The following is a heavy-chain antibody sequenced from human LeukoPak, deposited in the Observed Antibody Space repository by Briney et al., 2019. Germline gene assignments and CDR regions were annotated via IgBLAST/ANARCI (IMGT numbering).Heavy chain of an antibody. V-gene: IGHV3-23*01. J-gene: IGHJ6*04. D-gene: IGHD1-26*01. CDR1: GFTFSSYA. CDR2: ISGSGGST. CDR3: VSSGSGSYFRSALDV. Sequence: GGSLRLSCAASGFTFSSYAMSWVRQAPGKGLEWVSAISGSGGSTYYADSVKGRFTISRDNSKNTLYLQMNSLRAEDTAVYYCVSSGSGSYFRSALDVWGKGTTVTVSS.